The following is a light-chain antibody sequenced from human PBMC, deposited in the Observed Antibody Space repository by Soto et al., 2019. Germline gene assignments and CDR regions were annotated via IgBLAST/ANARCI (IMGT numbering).Light chain of an antibody. CDR1: QSVSSN. J-gene: IGKJ1*01. Sequence: EIVMTQSPATLSVSPGERATLSCRASQSVSSNLAWYQQKPGQAPRLLIYGASTRATGIPARFSGSGSGTEFTLTIRSLQSEDFAVYYCKQYNNWPPWTFGQWTKVEIK. CDR3: KQYNNWPPWT. V-gene: IGKV3-15*01. CDR2: GAS.